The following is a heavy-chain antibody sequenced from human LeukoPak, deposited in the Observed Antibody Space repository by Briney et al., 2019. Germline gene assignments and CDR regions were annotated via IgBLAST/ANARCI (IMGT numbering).Heavy chain of an antibody. CDR1: GGSFSGYY. CDR3: ARTYNWNYGR. V-gene: IGHV4-34*01. J-gene: IGHJ4*02. CDR2: INHSGST. D-gene: IGHD1-7*01. Sequence: SETLSLTCAVYGGSFSGYYWSWIRQPPGKGLEWIGEINHSGSTNYNPSLKSRVTISVDTSKNQFSLKLSSVTAADTAVYYCARTYNWNYGRWGQGTLVTVSS.